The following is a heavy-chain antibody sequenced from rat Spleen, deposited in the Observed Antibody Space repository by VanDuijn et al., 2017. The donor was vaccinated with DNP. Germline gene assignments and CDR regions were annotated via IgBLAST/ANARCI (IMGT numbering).Heavy chain of an antibody. D-gene: IGHD5-1*01. CDR3: KVGAQY. CDR1: GFIFSDYA. Sequence: EVQLVESGGGLVRPGNSLRLSCAASGFIFSDYAMAWVRQSPKMGLEWVATIIYDGSSTFYRDSVTGRFTISRDNAKSTLFLQMNSLRSEDTATYYCKVGAQYWGQGVMVTVSS. V-gene: IGHV5S10*01. CDR2: IIYDGSST. J-gene: IGHJ2*01.